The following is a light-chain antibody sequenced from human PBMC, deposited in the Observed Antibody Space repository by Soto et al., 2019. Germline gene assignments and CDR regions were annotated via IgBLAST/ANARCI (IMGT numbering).Light chain of an antibody. J-gene: IGKJ2*01. CDR3: QQYNNWPYT. CDR2: GAS. CDR1: QSVRSN. V-gene: IGKV3-15*01. Sequence: EIVMTQSPATLSVSPGERATLSCRASQSVRSNLAWYQQKPGQAPRLLIYGASTRATGIPARFSGSRSGTEFTLTISSLQSEDFAVYYCQQYNNWPYTFGQGTKLEIK.